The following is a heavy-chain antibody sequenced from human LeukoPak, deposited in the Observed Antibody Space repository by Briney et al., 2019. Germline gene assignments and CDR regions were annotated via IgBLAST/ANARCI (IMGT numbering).Heavy chain of an antibody. J-gene: IGHJ4*02. D-gene: IGHD3-22*01. CDR2: MNPNSGNT. CDR3: ARPDYYDSSEGTAY. V-gene: IGHV1-8*01. Sequence: GASVKVSCKASGYTFTAYDINWVRQATGQGLEWMGWMNPNSGNTGYAQKFQGRVTMTRNTSISTAYMELSSLRSEDTAVYYCARPDYYDSSEGTAYWGQGTLVTVSS. CDR1: GYTFTAYD.